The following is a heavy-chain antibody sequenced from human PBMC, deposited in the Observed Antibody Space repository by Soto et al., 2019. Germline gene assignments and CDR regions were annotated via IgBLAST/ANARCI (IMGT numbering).Heavy chain of an antibody. CDR2: IYYSGST. CDR3: ARGRKSLNWFDP. CDR1: GGSISSGGYY. Sequence: PSETLSLTCTVSGGSISSGGYYWSWIRQHPGKGLEWIGYIYYSGSTYYNPSLKSRVTISVDTSKNQFSLKLSSVTAADTAVYYCARGRKSLNWFDPWGQGTLVTVSS. V-gene: IGHV4-31*03. J-gene: IGHJ5*02.